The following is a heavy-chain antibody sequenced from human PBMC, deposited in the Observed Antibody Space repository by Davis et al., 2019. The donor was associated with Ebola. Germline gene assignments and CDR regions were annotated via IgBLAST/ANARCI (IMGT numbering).Heavy chain of an antibody. CDR3: ARDPYGDYVTDY. Sequence: ASVKVSCKASGFSFPFYGISWVRQAPGQGLEWMGWISAYNGNTNYAQKLQGRVTMTTDTSTSTAYMELRSLRSDDTAVYYCARDPYGDYVTDYWGQGTLVTVTT. V-gene: IGHV1-18*01. D-gene: IGHD4-17*01. CDR1: GFSFPFYG. J-gene: IGHJ4*02. CDR2: ISAYNGNT.